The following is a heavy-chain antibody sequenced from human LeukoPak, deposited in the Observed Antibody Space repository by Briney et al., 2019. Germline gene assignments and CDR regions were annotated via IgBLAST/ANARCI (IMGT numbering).Heavy chain of an antibody. V-gene: IGHV1-8*03. CDR3: ARGPPTAQYFQH. CDR1: GYTFTTYD. D-gene: IGHD1-1*01. J-gene: IGHJ1*01. Sequence: ASVKVSCKASGYTFTTYDINWVRQSTGQGLQWMGWINPNSGNTGYAQKFQGRITITRNTSISTVYMELSSLRSEDTAVYYCARGPPTAQYFQHWGQGTLVTVSS. CDR2: INPNSGNT.